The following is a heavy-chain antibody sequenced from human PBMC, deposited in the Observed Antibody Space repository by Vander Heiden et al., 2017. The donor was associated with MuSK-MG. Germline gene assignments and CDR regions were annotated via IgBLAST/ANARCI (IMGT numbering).Heavy chain of an antibody. D-gene: IGHD1-26*01. CDR2: IIPIVGTA. J-gene: IGHJ5*02. Sequence: QVQLVQSGAEVKKPGSSVQVSCKASGGTFGSYASSWVRQATGQGLEWMGGIIPIVGTANYAQKFQGRVTITADESTSTAYMELSSLRSEDTAVYYCARRGDSGSYDWFDPWGQGTLVTVSS. CDR1: GGTFGSYA. CDR3: ARRGDSGSYDWFDP. V-gene: IGHV1-69*01.